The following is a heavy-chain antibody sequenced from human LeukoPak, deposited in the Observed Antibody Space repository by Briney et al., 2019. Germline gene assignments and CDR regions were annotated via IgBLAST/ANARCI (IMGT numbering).Heavy chain of an antibody. Sequence: PGRSLRLSCAASGFTFSNYAMHWVRQAPGKGLEWVAVISYDGSNKYYADSVKGRFTISRDNSKNTLYLEMNSLRPEDTAVYYCAGPYRQYSSGYFFDYWGQGTLVTVS. CDR3: AGPYRQYSSGYFFDY. V-gene: IGHV3-30-3*01. CDR1: GFTFSNYA. CDR2: ISYDGSNK. J-gene: IGHJ4*02. D-gene: IGHD3-22*01.